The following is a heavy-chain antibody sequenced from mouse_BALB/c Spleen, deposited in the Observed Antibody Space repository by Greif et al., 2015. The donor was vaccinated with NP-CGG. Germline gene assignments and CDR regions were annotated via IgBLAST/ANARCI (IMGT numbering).Heavy chain of an antibody. Sequence: EVKVVESGGGLAKPGGSLKLSCAASGFTFSTYGMSWVRQTPEKRLGWVASISSGGSTYYPDSVKGRFAISGDNARNILYLQMSSLRSEDTAIYYCARTGYFDFWGAGTTVTVSS. J-gene: IGHJ1*01. CDR3: ARTGYFDF. CDR1: GFTFSTYG. CDR2: ISSGGST. V-gene: IGHV5-6-5*01.